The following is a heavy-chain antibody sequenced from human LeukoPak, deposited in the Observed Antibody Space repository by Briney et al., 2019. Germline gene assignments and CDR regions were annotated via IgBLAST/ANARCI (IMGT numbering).Heavy chain of an antibody. CDR1: GFTFSSYA. J-gene: IGHJ4*02. V-gene: IGHV3-23*01. CDR2: ISGSGGST. CDR3: ANGAYPSGGY. Sequence: GGSLRLSCAASGFTFSSYAMSWVRQAPGKGREWVSAISGSGGSTYYADSVKGRFTISRDNSKNTLYLQMNRLRAEDTAVYYCANGAYPSGGYWGQGTLVTVSS. D-gene: IGHD1-26*01.